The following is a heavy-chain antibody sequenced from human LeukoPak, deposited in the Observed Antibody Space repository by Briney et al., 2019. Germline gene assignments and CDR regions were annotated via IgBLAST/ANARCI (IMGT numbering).Heavy chain of an antibody. J-gene: IGHJ3*02. D-gene: IGHD6-19*01. CDR1: GFTFSSYV. Sequence: PGGSLRLSCAASGFTFSSYVMSWVRPAPGKGLEGVSAISGSGGRTYYADSVKGRFTISRDDSKNTPYLQMNSLRAEDAAVYYCAKDVGKVRAAGGAFDIWGQGTMVIVSS. CDR2: ISGSGGRT. V-gene: IGHV3-23*01. CDR3: AKDVGKVRAAGGAFDI.